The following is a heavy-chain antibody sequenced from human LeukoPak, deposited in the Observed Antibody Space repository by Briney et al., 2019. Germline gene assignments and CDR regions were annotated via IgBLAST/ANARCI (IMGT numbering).Heavy chain of an antibody. CDR3: ARGADHGGSYYPD. D-gene: IGHD3-10*01. Sequence: GGPLRLSCAASGFRFSNSWMYWVRHGPGKGPVWVSRMKTDGTRIEYADSVKGRFTISRDNAKNTLFLQMSSLRVEDTAVYYCARGADHGGSYYPDWGQGTRVTVSS. CDR1: GFRFSNSW. CDR2: MKTDGTRI. J-gene: IGHJ4*02. V-gene: IGHV3-74*01.